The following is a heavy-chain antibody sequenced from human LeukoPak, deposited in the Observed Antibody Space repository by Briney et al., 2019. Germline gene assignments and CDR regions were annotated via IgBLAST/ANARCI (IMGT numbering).Heavy chain of an antibody. CDR2: IYYSGST. J-gene: IGHJ4*02. CDR1: GGLISSSSYY. Sequence: PSETLSLTCTVSGGLISSSSYYWGWIRQPPGKGLEWIGSIYYSGSTYYNPSLKSRVTISVDTFKNQFSLKLSSVTSADTALYYCARQLGYCSITSCYADNVDYWRQGTLVTVSS. CDR3: ARQLGYCSITSCYADNVDY. V-gene: IGHV4-39*01. D-gene: IGHD2-2*01.